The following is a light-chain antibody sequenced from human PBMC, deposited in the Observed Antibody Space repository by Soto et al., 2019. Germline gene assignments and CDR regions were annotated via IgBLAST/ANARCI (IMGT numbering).Light chain of an antibody. V-gene: IGKV3-15*01. CDR2: GAS. J-gene: IGKJ1*01. CDR3: QQYNSWPQWT. Sequence: EIGMTQSPATLSVFPGESATLSCRASQSVRSKLAWYQHKPDQPPRLLIYGASTRATGIPARFSGSGSGTEFTLTISRLQSEDFAVYDWQQYNSWPQWTFGQGTKVEI. CDR1: QSVRSK.